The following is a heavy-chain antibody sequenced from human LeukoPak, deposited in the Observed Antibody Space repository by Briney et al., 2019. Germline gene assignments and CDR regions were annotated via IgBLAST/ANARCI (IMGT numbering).Heavy chain of an antibody. Sequence: GSLRPSGAASGFMFDDYGMSWGRQAPGKGLEWVSGINWNGGRTGYADSVKGRFTISRDNAKNSLYLQMNSLRAEDTALYYCARDYDYGDYPGYWGQGTLVTVSS. D-gene: IGHD4-17*01. CDR3: ARDYDYGDYPGY. CDR1: GFMFDDYG. V-gene: IGHV3-20*04. CDR2: INWNGGRT. J-gene: IGHJ4*02.